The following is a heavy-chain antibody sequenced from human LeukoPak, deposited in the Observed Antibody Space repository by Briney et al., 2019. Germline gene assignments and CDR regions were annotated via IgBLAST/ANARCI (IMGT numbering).Heavy chain of an antibody. Sequence: GGSLRLSCAASGSGFAFAGAWMHWVRQAPGKGLVWVSHINSDGSWTSYADSVKGRFTISKDNAKNTVYLQMNSLRAEDTAVYYCVSFYETYWGRGTLVTVSS. CDR2: INSDGSWT. J-gene: IGHJ4*02. V-gene: IGHV3-74*01. CDR3: VSFYETY. CDR1: GSGFAFAGAW. D-gene: IGHD2/OR15-2a*01.